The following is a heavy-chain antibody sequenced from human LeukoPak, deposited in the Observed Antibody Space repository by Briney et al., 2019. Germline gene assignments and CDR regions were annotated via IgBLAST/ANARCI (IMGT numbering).Heavy chain of an antibody. CDR2: TNSGGTTI. CDR3: IREVQVRASASLGL. Sequence: GGSLTLSCAASGFSISGYWMHWVRQAAGRGLVWVSRTNSGGTTINYADSVKGRFTISRDNVDNTLHLQMDSLRVEDTAVYYCIREVQVRASASLGLWGQGTLVTVSS. D-gene: IGHD3-16*01. V-gene: IGHV3-74*01. CDR1: GFSISGYW. J-gene: IGHJ4*01.